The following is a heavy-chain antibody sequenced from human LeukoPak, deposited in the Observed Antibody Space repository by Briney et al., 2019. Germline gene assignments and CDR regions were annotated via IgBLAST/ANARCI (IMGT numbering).Heavy chain of an antibody. Sequence: SGGSLRLSCAASGFTFSSYAMSWVRQAPGKGLEWVSTISGSGDSTNYADSVKGRFTISRDNSKNTLYLQMNSLRAEDTAVYYCAKRDPGYYYHMDVWGQGTTVTVSS. CDR1: GFTFSSYA. V-gene: IGHV3-23*01. J-gene: IGHJ6*02. CDR3: AKRDPGYYYHMDV. CDR2: ISGSGDST.